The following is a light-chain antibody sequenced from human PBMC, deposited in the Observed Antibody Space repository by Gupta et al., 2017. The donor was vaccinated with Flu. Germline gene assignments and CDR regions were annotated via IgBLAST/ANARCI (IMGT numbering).Light chain of an antibody. CDR2: QDT. J-gene: IGLJ2*01. CDR1: KLGNNY. Sequence: PGQTATITFSGDKLGNNYGSWYQQKPGQSPVLVIYQDTKRPSGIPERFSGSNSGNKANLTISGTQAMYESYFCCQTWDSSTGVFGGGTKLKVL. CDR3: QTWDSSTGV. V-gene: IGLV3-1*01.